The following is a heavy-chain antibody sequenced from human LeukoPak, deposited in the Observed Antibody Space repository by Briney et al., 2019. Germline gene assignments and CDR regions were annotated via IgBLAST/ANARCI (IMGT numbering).Heavy chain of an antibody. CDR2: IKPSGGTA. D-gene: IGHD3-10*01. CDR1: GYTFTSYY. CDR3: ARGLGSESYYGS. J-gene: IGHJ5*02. Sequence: SVKVSCKASGYTFTSYYMHWVRQAPGQGLEWMGIIKPSGGTATYAQKFQGRVTMTRDTSTSTVYMELSSLSSEDTAVYYCARGLGSESYYGSWGQGTLVTVSS. V-gene: IGHV1-46*01.